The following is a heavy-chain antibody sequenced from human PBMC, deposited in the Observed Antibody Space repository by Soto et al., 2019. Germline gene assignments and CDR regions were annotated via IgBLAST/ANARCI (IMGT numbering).Heavy chain of an antibody. V-gene: IGHV3-21*01. D-gene: IGHD5-12*01. J-gene: IGHJ6*02. CDR2: ISSSSSYI. Sequence: GGSLRLSCAASGFTFSSYSMNWVRQAPGKGLEWVSSISSSSSYIYYADSVKGRFTISRDNAKNSLYLQMNSLRAEDTAVYYCARSYSGYDYPVVQQLVRYYYYYGMDVWGQGTTVTVSS. CDR1: GFTFSSYS. CDR3: ARSYSGYDYPVVQQLVRYYYYYGMDV.